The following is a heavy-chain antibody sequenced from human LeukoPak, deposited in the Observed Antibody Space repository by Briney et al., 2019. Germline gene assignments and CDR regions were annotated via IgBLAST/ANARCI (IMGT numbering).Heavy chain of an antibody. J-gene: IGHJ4*02. Sequence: SETLSLTCTVSGVSISSYYWCWIRQPPGKGLEWIGYIDYSGNTNYNPSLKSRVTISVDTSKNQFSLKLSSVTAADTAVYYCARWYYDSSGYRYFDYWGQGTLVTVSS. D-gene: IGHD3-22*01. CDR1: GVSISSYY. CDR2: IDYSGNT. V-gene: IGHV4-59*01. CDR3: ARWYYDSSGYRYFDY.